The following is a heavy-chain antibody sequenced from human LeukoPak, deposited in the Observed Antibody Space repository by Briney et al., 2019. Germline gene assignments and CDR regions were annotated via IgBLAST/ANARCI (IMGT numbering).Heavy chain of an antibody. CDR3: ARARDGYNPLFDY. J-gene: IGHJ4*02. CDR1: GFTFSSYA. CDR2: ISGSGGST. V-gene: IGHV3-23*01. Sequence: GGSLRLSCAASGFTFSSYAMSWVRQAPGKGLEWVSAISGSGGSTYYADSVKGRFTISRDNAKNSLYLQMNSLRAEDTAVYYCARARDGYNPLFDYWGQGTLVTVSS. D-gene: IGHD5-24*01.